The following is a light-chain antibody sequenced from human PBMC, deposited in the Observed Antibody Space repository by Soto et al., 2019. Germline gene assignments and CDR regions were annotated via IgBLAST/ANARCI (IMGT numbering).Light chain of an antibody. Sequence: EIVMTQSPATQPLSPGERATLSCRASQSVYNKLAWYQQEPGRAPRLLIYGASSRDTGIPDRCSGSGSGTDFTLTISGLQSEDVAVYNCQQYNNWPPVTYGPGTKVDIK. J-gene: IGKJ3*01. CDR3: QQYNNWPPVT. CDR1: QSVYNK. V-gene: IGKV3-15*01. CDR2: GAS.